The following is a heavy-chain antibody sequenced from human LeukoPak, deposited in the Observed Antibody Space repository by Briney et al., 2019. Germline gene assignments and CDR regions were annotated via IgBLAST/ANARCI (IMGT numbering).Heavy chain of an antibody. Sequence: SETLSLTCTVSGGSISSYYWSWIRQPAGKGLEWIGRIYTSGSTNYNPSLKSRVTMSVDTSKNQFSLKLSSVTAADTAVYYCARDKSRTHGSADAFDIWGQGTMVTVSS. CDR3: ARDKSRTHGSADAFDI. CDR2: IYTSGST. V-gene: IGHV4-4*07. D-gene: IGHD3-10*01. CDR1: GGSISSYY. J-gene: IGHJ3*02.